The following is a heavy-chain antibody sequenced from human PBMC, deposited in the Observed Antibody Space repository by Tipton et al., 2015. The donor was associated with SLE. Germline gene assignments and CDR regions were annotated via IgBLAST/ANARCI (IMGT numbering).Heavy chain of an antibody. CDR2: MYYSGSI. CDR3: ARSDNSGPMGY. Sequence: TLSLTCAVYGGSFSGYYWSWIRQPPGKGLEWIGTMYYSGSIYYNPSLKSRVTISVDTSKNQFSLKLSSVTAADTAVYYCARSDNSGPMGYWGQGTLVTVSS. CDR1: GGSFSGYY. J-gene: IGHJ4*02. D-gene: IGHD3-22*01. V-gene: IGHV4-34*01.